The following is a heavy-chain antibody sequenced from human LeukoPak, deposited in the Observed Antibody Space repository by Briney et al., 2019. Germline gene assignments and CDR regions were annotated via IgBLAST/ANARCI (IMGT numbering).Heavy chain of an antibody. D-gene: IGHD2-2*01. J-gene: IGHJ6*02. CDR2: IWYDGSNK. V-gene: IGHV3-33*08. CDR3: ARAVGVPAAIYAYYGMDV. CDR1: GFTFSSYW. Sequence: GGSLRLSCAASGFTFSSYWMSWVRQAPGKGLEWVAVIWYDGSNKYYADSVKGRFTISRDNSKNTLYLQMNSLRAEDTAVYYCARAVGVPAAIYAYYGMDVWGQGTTVTVSS.